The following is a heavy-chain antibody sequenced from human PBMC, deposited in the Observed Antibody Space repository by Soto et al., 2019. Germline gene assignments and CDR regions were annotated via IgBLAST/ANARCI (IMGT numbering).Heavy chain of an antibody. J-gene: IGHJ3*02. CDR2: IYYSGST. Sequence: PSETLSLTCTVSGGSISSGGYYWSWIRQHPGKGLEWIGYIYYSGSTYYNPSLKSRVTISVDTSKNQFSLKLSSVTAADTAVYYCARAYSSGNKEAFDIWGQGTMVTV. V-gene: IGHV4-31*03. CDR1: GGSISSGGYY. CDR3: ARAYSSGNKEAFDI. D-gene: IGHD3-22*01.